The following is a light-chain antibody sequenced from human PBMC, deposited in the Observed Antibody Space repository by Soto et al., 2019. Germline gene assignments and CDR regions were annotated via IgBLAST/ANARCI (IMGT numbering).Light chain of an antibody. CDR1: SSDVGGYNY. CDR3: CSYAGTYPVF. CDR2: GVT. V-gene: IGLV2-11*01. J-gene: IGLJ2*01. Sequence: QSALTQPRSVSGSPGQSVTISCTGSSSDVGGYNYVSWYQHHPDKVPKLIIFGVTKRPSGVPDRFSGSKSGNTASLTISGLQAEDEADYFCCSYAGTYPVFFGGGTKVTVL.